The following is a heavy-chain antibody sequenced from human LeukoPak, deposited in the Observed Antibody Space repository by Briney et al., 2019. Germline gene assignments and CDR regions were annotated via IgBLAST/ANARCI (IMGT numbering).Heavy chain of an antibody. Sequence: GRSLTLSCVASGFTFSRYTMHWVRQTPGKGLEWVAVISLDRVTTFYADSVKGRFTISRDNSYNTVSLQMNSLRDEDTGVYYCAKGLRTGVGPYMGYHYYMDVWGKGATVTVSS. CDR2: ISLDRVTT. D-gene: IGHD3-16*01. J-gene: IGHJ6*03. CDR3: AKGLRTGVGPYMGYHYYMDV. V-gene: IGHV3-30-3*01. CDR1: GFTFSRYT.